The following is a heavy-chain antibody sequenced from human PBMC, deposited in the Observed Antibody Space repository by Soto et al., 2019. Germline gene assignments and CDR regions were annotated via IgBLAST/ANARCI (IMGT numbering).Heavy chain of an antibody. CDR2: IKQDGSEE. CDR1: GFTISSYW. V-gene: IGHV3-7*01. CDR3: ASWMYDFWSGYYTQYYFDY. Sequence: GGSLRLSCAASGFTISSYWMSWVRQAPGKGLEWVANIKQDGSEEYYVDSVKGRFTISRDNAKNSLYLQMNSLRAEDTAVYYCASWMYDFWSGYYTQYYFDYWGQGTLVTVSS. J-gene: IGHJ4*02. D-gene: IGHD3-3*01.